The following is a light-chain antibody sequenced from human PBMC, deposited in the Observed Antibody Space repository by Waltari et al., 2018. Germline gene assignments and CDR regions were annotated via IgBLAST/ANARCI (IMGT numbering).Light chain of an antibody. CDR3: YSVSANSWV. Sequence: SYELTQPSSVSLSPGQTANITCSGNVLAKKYGRWLQQKPGQAPMLLIYRDNARPSGIPWRFSGSSSGTTVTLTIRGAHVEDEADYYCYSVSANSWVFGGGTRLTVL. V-gene: IGLV3-27*01. J-gene: IGLJ3*02. CDR2: RDN. CDR1: VLAKKY.